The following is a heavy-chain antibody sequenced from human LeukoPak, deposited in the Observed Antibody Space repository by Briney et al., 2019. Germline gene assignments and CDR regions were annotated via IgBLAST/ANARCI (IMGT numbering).Heavy chain of an antibody. V-gene: IGHV1-8*01. D-gene: IGHD1-14*01. CDR2: VHPDNGNT. Sequence: GASVKVSCKTSGYPFTKWEISWVRQAAGQGLGWLGWVHPDNGNTYYAQRFRGRVTMSRDTSTTTAYMELSGLRSNDTAVYFCATGPRNDPWGQGTLVTVSS. CDR3: ATGPRNDP. J-gene: IGHJ5*02. CDR1: GYPFTKWE.